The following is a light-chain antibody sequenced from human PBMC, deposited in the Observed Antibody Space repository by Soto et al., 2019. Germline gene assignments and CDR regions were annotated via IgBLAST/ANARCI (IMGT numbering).Light chain of an antibody. CDR2: AAS. Sequence: IQLTQSPSSLSASVGDRVIITCRASQDIRSYVAWYQQKPGKAPKVLIYAASTVHSGVPSRFSGSGSGTEFTLTIDSLQPDDFATYYCQQVKRDLPLTFGGGTKVEIK. V-gene: IGKV1-9*01. J-gene: IGKJ4*01. CDR1: QDIRSY. CDR3: QQVKRDLPLT.